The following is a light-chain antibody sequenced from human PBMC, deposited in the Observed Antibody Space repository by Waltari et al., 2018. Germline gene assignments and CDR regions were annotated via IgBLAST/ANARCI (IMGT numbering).Light chain of an antibody. CDR2: EVT. CDR3: SSYASSSNVL. CDR1: SSDVGNYNS. V-gene: IGLV2-14*01. Sequence: QSALTQPASVSGSPGQSITISCTGTSSDVGNYNSVSWYQQHPGKAPKLIIYEVTNRPSGVSNRFSGSKSGNTASLTISGLQAEDEADYYCSSYASSSNVLFGGGTKLTVL. J-gene: IGLJ3*02.